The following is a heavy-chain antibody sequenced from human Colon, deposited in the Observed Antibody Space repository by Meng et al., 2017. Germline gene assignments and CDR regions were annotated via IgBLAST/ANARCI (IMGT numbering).Heavy chain of an antibody. Sequence: GESLKISCAASGFTFSTYWMSWVRQAPGKGLEWVANIKQDGTDKYYVDSVKGRFTISRDNTQNSLVLEMNSLRAEDTAVYYCGRVLRTSADDSSNYRPNDYWGQGTLVTVSS. J-gene: IGHJ4*02. V-gene: IGHV3-7*01. CDR3: GRVLRTSADDSSNYRPNDY. CDR1: GFTFSTYW. D-gene: IGHD4-11*01. CDR2: IKQDGTDK.